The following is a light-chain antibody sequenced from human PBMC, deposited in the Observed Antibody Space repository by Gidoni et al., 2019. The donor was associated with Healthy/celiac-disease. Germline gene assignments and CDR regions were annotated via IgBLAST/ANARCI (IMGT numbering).Light chain of an antibody. CDR2: DAS. CDR3: QQRSNWQYT. J-gene: IGKJ2*01. Sequence: ELVLTQSPPTLSLSPGERATLSCRASKSVSSYLAWYQQKPGQAPRHLIYDASNRATGIPARFSGSGSGTDFTLPISSLEPEDFAVYYCQQRSNWQYTFGQGTKLEIK. CDR1: KSVSSY. V-gene: IGKV3-11*01.